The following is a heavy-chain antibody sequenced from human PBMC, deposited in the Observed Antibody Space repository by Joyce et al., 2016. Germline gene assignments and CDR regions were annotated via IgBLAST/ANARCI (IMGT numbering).Heavy chain of an antibody. CDR2: INSGSSSI. CDR3: AVRAGTYSFDC. J-gene: IGHJ4*02. V-gene: IGHV3-48*04. Sequence: EVQLVESGGGLVQPGGSLRLSCVASGLTFSDYSMNWVRQAPGKGLEWVSYINSGSSSIYYADSVKGRFTITRDNAKNSLYLQMNSLGAEDTAVCYCAVRAGTYSFDCWGQGTLVTVSS. D-gene: IGHD1-1*01. CDR1: GLTFSDYS.